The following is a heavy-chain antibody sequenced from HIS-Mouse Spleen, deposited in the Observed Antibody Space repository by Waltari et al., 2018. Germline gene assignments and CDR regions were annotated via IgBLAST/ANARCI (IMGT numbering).Heavy chain of an antibody. J-gene: IGHJ4*02. Sequence: QVQLQQWGAGLLKPSETLSLTCAVYAGSFSGYYWSWSRQPPGKGVEWVGEINHSGSTNYNPSIKSRGTISVEPSKNQFSLKLSSVTAADTAVYYCARDYSNYLYYFDYWGQGTLVTVSS. CDR2: INHSGST. V-gene: IGHV4-34*01. CDR3: ARDYSNYLYYFDY. CDR1: AGSFSGYY. D-gene: IGHD4-4*01.